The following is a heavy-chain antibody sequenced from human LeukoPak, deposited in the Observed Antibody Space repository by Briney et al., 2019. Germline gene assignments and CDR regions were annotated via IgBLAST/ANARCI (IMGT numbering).Heavy chain of an antibody. Sequence: SVKVSCKASGGTFSSYAISWARQAPGQGLEWMGGIIPIFGTANYAQKFQGRVTITADESTSTAYMELSSLRSEDTAVYYCARVPTVHRQDYYFDYWGQGTLVTVSS. D-gene: IGHD1-1*01. V-gene: IGHV1-69*13. CDR2: IIPIFGTA. CDR1: GGTFSSYA. CDR3: ARVPTVHRQDYYFDY. J-gene: IGHJ4*02.